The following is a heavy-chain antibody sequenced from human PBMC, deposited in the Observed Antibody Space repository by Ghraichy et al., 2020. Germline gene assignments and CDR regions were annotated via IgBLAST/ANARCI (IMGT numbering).Heavy chain of an antibody. CDR2: INPNGGGT. D-gene: IGHD6-6*01. CDR1: GYTFTGYY. Sequence: ASVKVSCKASGYTFTGYYMHWVRQAPGQGLEWMGWINPNGGGTNYAQKFQGRVTMTRDTSISTAYMELSRLRSDDTAVYYCVRDLGGSSAYYFDYWGQGTLVTVSS. V-gene: IGHV1-2*02. CDR3: VRDLGGSSAYYFDY. J-gene: IGHJ4*02.